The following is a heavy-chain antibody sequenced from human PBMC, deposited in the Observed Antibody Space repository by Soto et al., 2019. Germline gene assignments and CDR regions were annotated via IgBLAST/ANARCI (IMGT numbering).Heavy chain of an antibody. V-gene: IGHV3-74*01. D-gene: IGHD6-6*01. CDR1: GFTFSSYW. CDR2: INSDGSST. CDR3: ARLSYGSSSGANFDY. J-gene: IGHJ4*02. Sequence: PGGSLRLSCAASGFTFSSYWMHWVRQAPGKGLVWVSRINSDGSSTSYADSVKGRFTISRDNAKNTLYLQMNSLRAEDTAVYYCARLSYGSSSGANFDYWGQGTLVTVS.